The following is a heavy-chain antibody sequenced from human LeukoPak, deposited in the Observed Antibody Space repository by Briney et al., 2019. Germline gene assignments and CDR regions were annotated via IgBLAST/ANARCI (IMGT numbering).Heavy chain of an antibody. V-gene: IGHV1-2*02. D-gene: IGHD3-10*01. Sequence: GASVKVSCKASGYTFTGYYIHWVRQAPGQGLEWMGWINPNSGGTNSAQKFEGRVTMTRDTSISTAYMELSRLRSDDTAVYYCARVDMVGRVIMGDYWGQGTLVTVSS. CDR1: GYTFTGYY. CDR2: INPNSGGT. J-gene: IGHJ4*02. CDR3: ARVDMVGRVIMGDY.